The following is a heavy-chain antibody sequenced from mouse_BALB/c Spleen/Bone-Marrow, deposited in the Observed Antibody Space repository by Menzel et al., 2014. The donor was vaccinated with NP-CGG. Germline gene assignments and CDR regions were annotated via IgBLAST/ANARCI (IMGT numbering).Heavy chain of an antibody. J-gene: IGHJ3*01. Sequence: EVKLMESGGGLVQPGGSLKLSCAASGFTFSNYGMSWGRQTPDKRLELVATINSNGGTTYYPDSVKGRFTISRDNAKNTLYLQMSSLKSEDTAMYFCARGLYYVAYGPGFAYWGQGTLVTVSA. D-gene: IGHD2-13*01. V-gene: IGHV5-6-3*01. CDR1: GFTFSNYG. CDR2: INSNGGTT. CDR3: ARGLYYVAYGPGFAY.